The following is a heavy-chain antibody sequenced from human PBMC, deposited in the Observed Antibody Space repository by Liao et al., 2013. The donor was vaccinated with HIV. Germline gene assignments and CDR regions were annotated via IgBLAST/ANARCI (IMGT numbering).Heavy chain of an antibody. CDR2: IYTSGST. J-gene: IGHJ4*02. Sequence: QIQLQESGPGLVKPAETLALTCSVSGGRGALGGSGYYWGWIRQTPGKGLEWLGRIYTSGSTNYNPSLKSRVTMSVDTSKNQFSLKLSSVTAADTAVYYCARRSRAGWGGYYFDYWGQGNPGHRLL. V-gene: IGHV4-39*07. CDR3: ARRSRAGWGGYYFDY. D-gene: IGHD3-16*01. CDR1: GGRGALGGSGYY.